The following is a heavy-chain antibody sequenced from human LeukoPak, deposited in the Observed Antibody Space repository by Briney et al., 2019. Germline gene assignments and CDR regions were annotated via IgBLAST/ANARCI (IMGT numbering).Heavy chain of an antibody. Sequence: PGGSLRLSCAASGFTFSSYAMSWVRQAPGKGLEWVSAISGSGGSTYYADSVKGRFTISRDNSKNTLYLQMNSLRAEDTAVYYCAKSGARYCSSTSCYSGYWGQGTLVTVSS. D-gene: IGHD2-2*01. CDR2: ISGSGGST. CDR1: GFTFSSYA. CDR3: AKSGARYCSSTSCYSGY. J-gene: IGHJ4*02. V-gene: IGHV3-23*01.